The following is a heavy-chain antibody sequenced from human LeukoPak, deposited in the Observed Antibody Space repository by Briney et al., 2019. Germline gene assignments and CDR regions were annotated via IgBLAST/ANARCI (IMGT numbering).Heavy chain of an antibody. V-gene: IGHV3-9*03. Sequence: HPGGSLRLSCAASGFTFDDYAMHWVRQAPGKGLEWVSGISWNSGSIGYADSVKGRFTISRDNAKNSLYLQMNSLRAEDMALYYCAKEGSGRYLDLWGRGTLVTVSS. J-gene: IGHJ2*01. CDR1: GFTFDDYA. CDR3: AKEGSGRYLDL. CDR2: ISWNSGSI. D-gene: IGHD6-19*01.